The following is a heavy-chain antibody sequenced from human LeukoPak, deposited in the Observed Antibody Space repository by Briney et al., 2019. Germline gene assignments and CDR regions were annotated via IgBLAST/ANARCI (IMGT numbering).Heavy chain of an antibody. CDR2: ITHDEKNR. CDR1: GFTFSSYA. D-gene: IGHD3-3*01. Sequence: PGGSLRLSCAASGFTFSSYAMHWVRQAPGKGLEWVAVITHDEKNRDYIESVKGRFTISRDNSKNTLYLQMNSLRAEDTAVYYCARDSSPFYFLMDYYFDYWGQGTLVTVSS. V-gene: IGHV3-30*03. CDR3: ARDSSPFYFLMDYYFDY. J-gene: IGHJ4*02.